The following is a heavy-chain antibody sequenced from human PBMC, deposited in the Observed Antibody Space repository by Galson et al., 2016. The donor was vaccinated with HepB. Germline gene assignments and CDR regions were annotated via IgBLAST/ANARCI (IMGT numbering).Heavy chain of an antibody. V-gene: IGHV1-2*06. CDR2: IIPSTGGT. D-gene: IGHD6-19*01. J-gene: IGHJ3*02. CDR3: ARPNSGGRYMLFAGFDI. CDR1: GYTFTDYY. Sequence: SVKVSCKASGYTFTDYYLHWVRQAPGQGPEWMGRIIPSTGGTNYAQKFQDRVTITRDTSISTAYMELSGLKSDDTAVYYCARPNSGGRYMLFAGFDIWGQGTMVTVSS.